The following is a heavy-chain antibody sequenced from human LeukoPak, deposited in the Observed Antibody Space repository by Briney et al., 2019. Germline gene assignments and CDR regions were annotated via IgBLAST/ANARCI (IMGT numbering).Heavy chain of an antibody. CDR2: INPNSGGT. CDR1: GYTFTGYY. V-gene: IGHV1-2*02. D-gene: IGHD3-10*01. Sequence: ASVKVSCKASGYTFTGYYMHWVRQAPGQGLEWMGWINPNSGGTNYAQKFQGRVTMTRDTSISTAYMELSRLRSDDTAVYYCARARGKYGSGSYPDYWGQGTLVTVSS. J-gene: IGHJ4*02. CDR3: ARARGKYGSGSYPDY.